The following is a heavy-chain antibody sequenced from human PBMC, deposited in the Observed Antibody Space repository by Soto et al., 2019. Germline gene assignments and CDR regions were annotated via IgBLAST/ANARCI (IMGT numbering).Heavy chain of an antibody. V-gene: IGHV1-2*04. CDR1: GYTFTGYY. J-gene: IGHJ3*02. D-gene: IGHD3-22*01. CDR2: INPNSGGT. Sequence: ASVKVSCKASGYTFTGYYMQWVRQAPGQGLEWMGWINPNSGGTNYAQKFQGWVTMTRDTSISTAYMELSRLRSDDTAVYYCARDLLGSQYYDSSGYSPGAFDIWGQGTMVTVSS. CDR3: ARDLLGSQYYDSSGYSPGAFDI.